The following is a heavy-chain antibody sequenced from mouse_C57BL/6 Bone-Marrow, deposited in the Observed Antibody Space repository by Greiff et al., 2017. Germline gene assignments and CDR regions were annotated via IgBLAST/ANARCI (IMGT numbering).Heavy chain of an antibody. V-gene: IGHV2-3*01. J-gene: IGHJ2*01. CDR3: ARLRRGRGVGY. CDR1: GFSLTSYG. CDR2: IWGDGST. Sequence: QVQLKESGPGLVAPSQSLSITCTVSGFSLTSYGVSWVRQPPGKGLDWLGVIWGDGSTNYHSALISRLSISKDNSKSQVFLNLNSLQPDDTATYYGARLRRGRGVGYWGQGTTLTVSS. D-gene: IGHD2-4*01.